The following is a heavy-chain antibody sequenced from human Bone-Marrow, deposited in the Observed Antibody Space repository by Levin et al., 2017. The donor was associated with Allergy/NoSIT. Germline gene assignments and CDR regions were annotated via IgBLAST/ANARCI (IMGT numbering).Heavy chain of an antibody. CDR3: ARDYYDSSGYSRAFDI. Sequence: KISCKASGGTFSSYAISWVRQAPGQGLEWMGGIIPIFGTANYAQKFQGRVTITADESTSTAYMELSSLRSEDTAVYYCARDYYDSSGYSRAFDIWGQGTMVTVSS. D-gene: IGHD3-22*01. J-gene: IGHJ3*02. CDR1: GGTFSSYA. CDR2: IIPIFGTA. V-gene: IGHV1-69*01.